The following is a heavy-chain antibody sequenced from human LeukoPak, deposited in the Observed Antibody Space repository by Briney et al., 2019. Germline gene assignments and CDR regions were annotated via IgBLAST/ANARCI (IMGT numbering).Heavy chain of an antibody. J-gene: IGHJ3*02. V-gene: IGHV4-59*01. D-gene: IGHD3-3*01. CDR2: IYDRWST. Sequence: SETLSLTCTVAGGSISSYYWSWIRQPPGKGLEWIGYIYDRWSTSYNTSLKSRVTISVDTSKNKFSLKLSSVTAAATAVYYCARDLRGRFLEWLLYDAFDIWGKGTMVTVSS. CDR3: ARDLRGRFLEWLLYDAFDI. CDR1: GGSISSYY.